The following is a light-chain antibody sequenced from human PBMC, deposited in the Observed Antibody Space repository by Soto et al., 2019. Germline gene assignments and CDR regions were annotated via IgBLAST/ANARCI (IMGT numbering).Light chain of an antibody. Sequence: QSVPTQPASVSGSPGQSNTVSCTGTSSDVGGYKHVSWYQHHPGKAPKLMIYEVSNRPSGVSNRFSGSKSGYTASLTISGLQAEDEADYYCNSQRSSGTRVFGTGTKVTV. CDR3: NSQRSSGTRV. V-gene: IGLV2-14*01. J-gene: IGLJ1*01. CDR1: SSDVGGYKH. CDR2: EVS.